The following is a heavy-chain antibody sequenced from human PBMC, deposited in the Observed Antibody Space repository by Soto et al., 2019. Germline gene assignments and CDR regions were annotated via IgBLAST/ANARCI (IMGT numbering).Heavy chain of an antibody. Sequence: LTGGTSGDNVFSISVAWNSIKQTPSRGLAWLGRAYYRSKWYNHSADSVTSRIAINPDTSETQFSLQLDSVTPEDTSVYYCARWRRDDHLFDYWGQGTLVTVSS. CDR2: AYYRSKWYN. V-gene: IGHV6-1*01. CDR3: ARWRRDDHLFDY. CDR1: GDNVFSISVA. J-gene: IGHJ4*02. D-gene: IGHD6-25*01.